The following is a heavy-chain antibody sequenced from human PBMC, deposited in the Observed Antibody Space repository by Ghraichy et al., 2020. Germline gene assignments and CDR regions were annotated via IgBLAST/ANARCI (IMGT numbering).Heavy chain of an antibody. CDR3: ARGSPVGEY. D-gene: IGHD3-16*01. V-gene: IGHV4-59*09. Sequence: IGYIYYSGSTEYNPSLRSRVTISVDTPKNQFSLKLNSVTAAETAVDYCARGSPVGEYWGQGTLVTVYS. CDR2: IYYSGST. J-gene: IGHJ4*02.